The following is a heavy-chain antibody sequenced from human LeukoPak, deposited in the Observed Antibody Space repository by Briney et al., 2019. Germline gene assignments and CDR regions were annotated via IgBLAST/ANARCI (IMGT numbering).Heavy chain of an antibody. CDR3: ARVGTGGDWFDP. CDR1: GYTFTGYY. Sequence: ASVKVSCKASGYTFTGYYMHWVRQAPGQGLEWMGWINPNSGGTNYAQKLQGRVTMTTDTSTSTAYMELRSLRSDDTAVYYCARVGTGGDWFDPWGQGTLVTVSS. J-gene: IGHJ5*02. V-gene: IGHV1-2*02. CDR2: INPNSGGT. D-gene: IGHD2-8*02.